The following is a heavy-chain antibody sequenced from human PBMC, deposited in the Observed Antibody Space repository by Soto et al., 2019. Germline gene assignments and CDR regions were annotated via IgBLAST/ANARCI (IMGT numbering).Heavy chain of an antibody. CDR3: ARVGYSGYDHQGVWYYYYGMDV. CDR2: ISYSGSNK. J-gene: IGHJ6*02. CDR1: GFTVSSYN. D-gene: IGHD5-12*01. Sequence: SGFTVSSYNFHWVLQPPGKWLVWVAVISYSGSNKYYADSVKGRFTISRDNSKNTLYQQMNSLRAEDTAVYYCARVGYSGYDHQGVWYYYYGMDVWGQGTTVTVSS. V-gene: IGHV3-30*19.